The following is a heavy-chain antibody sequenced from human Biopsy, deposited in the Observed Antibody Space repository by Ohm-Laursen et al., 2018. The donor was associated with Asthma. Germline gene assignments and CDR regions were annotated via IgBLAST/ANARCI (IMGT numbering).Heavy chain of an antibody. J-gene: IGHJ4*02. D-gene: IGHD6-19*01. CDR2: ISNSGSTK. Sequence: SLRLSCAASGFTFSDYYMTWMRQAPGKGLEWVSSISNSGSTKYPAESVQGRFTISRDNTQKSLFLQMNSLRAEDTAVYYCAKGDSSGWSHYYFDYWGQGTLVTVSS. V-gene: IGHV3-11*01. CDR3: AKGDSSGWSHYYFDY. CDR1: GFTFSDYY.